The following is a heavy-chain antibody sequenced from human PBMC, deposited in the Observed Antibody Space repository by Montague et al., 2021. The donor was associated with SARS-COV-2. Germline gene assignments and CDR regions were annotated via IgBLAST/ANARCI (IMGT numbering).Heavy chain of an antibody. V-gene: IGHV4-59*12. CDR3: ARGLPVTTLFYYFGVDV. Sequence: SETLSLTCSVSGGSISGYYWSWIRQPPGKGLEWIGYIYYSGSINYNPSLKSRLTKSVDTSKNQFSLKLSSVTAADTAVYYCARGLPVTTLFYYFGVDVWGQGTTVTVSS. J-gene: IGHJ6*02. D-gene: IGHD4-11*01. CDR1: GGSISGYY. CDR2: IYYSGSI.